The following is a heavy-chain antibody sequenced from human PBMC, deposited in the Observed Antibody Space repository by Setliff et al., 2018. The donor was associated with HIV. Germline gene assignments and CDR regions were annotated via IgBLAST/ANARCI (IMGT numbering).Heavy chain of an antibody. CDR1: GGSIMSDGYY. CDR2: IYNRGHT. J-gene: IGHJ4*02. Sequence: PSETLSLTCTVSGGSIMSDGYYWNWIRQHPGKGLEWIGYIYNRGHTYYNPSLKSRVTTSVDTSQNQFSLKLSSVTVADTAIYYCAKDLHPGYFDDWGQGTLVTVSS. V-gene: IGHV4-31*03. CDR3: AKDLHPGYFDD.